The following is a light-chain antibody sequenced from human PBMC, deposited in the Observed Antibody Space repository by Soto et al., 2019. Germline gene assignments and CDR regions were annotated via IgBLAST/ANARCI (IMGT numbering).Light chain of an antibody. Sequence: QSALTQPPSVSGSPGQSITISCTGTSSDVGGYNYVSWYQQHPGKVPKLIVYEVSNRPSGVSHRFSGSKSGNTASLTISGLQADDEADYYCNSYRSSSTLVVFGGGTKVTVL. CDR3: NSYRSSSTLVV. V-gene: IGLV2-14*01. J-gene: IGLJ2*01. CDR1: SSDVGGYNY. CDR2: EVS.